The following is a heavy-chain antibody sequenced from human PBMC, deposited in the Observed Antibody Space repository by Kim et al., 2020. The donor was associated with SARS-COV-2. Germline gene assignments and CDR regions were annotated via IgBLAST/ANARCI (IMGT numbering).Heavy chain of an antibody. Sequence: PGSVKGRFPISRENANNSLYLQMNSLRAGDTAVYYCARGYSSSWYWAFDIWGQGTMVTVSS. CDR3: ARGYSSSWYWAFDI. J-gene: IGHJ3*02. V-gene: IGHV3-13*01. D-gene: IGHD6-13*01.